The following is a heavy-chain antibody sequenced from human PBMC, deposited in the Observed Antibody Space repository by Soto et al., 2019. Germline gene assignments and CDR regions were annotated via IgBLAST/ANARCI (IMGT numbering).Heavy chain of an antibody. J-gene: IGHJ4*02. CDR2: ISSTGETT. Sequence: EVQLVESGGGLVPPGGSLRLSCAASGFTFSTYSMNWVRQAPGKGLEWVSFISSTGETTYYADSVNGRLTISRDNAKNSLFLQMNSLTAEDRAVYYCARDVRLPDYWGQGTLVTVSS. CDR1: GFTFSTYS. CDR3: ARDVRLPDY. D-gene: IGHD3-10*02. V-gene: IGHV3-48*01.